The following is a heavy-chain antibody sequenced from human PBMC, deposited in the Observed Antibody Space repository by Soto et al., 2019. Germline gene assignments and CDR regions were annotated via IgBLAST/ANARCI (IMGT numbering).Heavy chain of an antibody. CDR3: ARGGRAYCGVHCYPIEYFQH. CDR2: IYYSWST. Sequence: QVQLQESGPGLVKPSQTLSLTCTVSGGSISSGDYYWSWIRQPPGKGLEWIGYIYYSWSTYYNPYLKSRVTVAVATHKVQISLKLRSVNAADTAVYYCARGGRAYCGVHCYPIEYFQHWGQGTLVTVSS. V-gene: IGHV4-30-4*01. CDR1: GGSISSGDYY. J-gene: IGHJ1*01. D-gene: IGHD2-21*02.